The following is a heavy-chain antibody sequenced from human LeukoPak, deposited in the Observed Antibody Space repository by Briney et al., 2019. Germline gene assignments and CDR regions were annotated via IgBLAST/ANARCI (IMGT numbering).Heavy chain of an antibody. CDR2: IIPIFGTA. J-gene: IGHJ4*02. D-gene: IGHD6-13*01. V-gene: IGHV1-69*13. CDR1: GGTFSSYA. Sequence: SVKVSCKASGGTFSSYAISWVRQAPGQGLEWMGGIIPIFGTANYAQKFQGRVTITADESTSTAYMELSSLRAEDTAVYYCARGRYGGPSITGYSSSRPLDYWGQGTLVTVSS. CDR3: ARGRYGGPSITGYSSSRPLDY.